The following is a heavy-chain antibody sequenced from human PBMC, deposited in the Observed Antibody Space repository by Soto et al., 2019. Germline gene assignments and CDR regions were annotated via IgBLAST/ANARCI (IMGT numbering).Heavy chain of an antibody. CDR2: IRPKAYGETP. D-gene: IGHD2-15*01. CDR3: TREKVEEVARVPDFDY. V-gene: IGHV3-49*03. CDR1: GFNFGDYA. J-gene: IGHJ4*02. Sequence: EAQLVESGGGLVEPGRSLRLSCAASGFNFGDYALTWFRQVPGKGLEWIGVIRPKAYGETPEYAASVRGRFTISRDDFKSTAYLQMNGLKIEDTAVYFCTREKVEEVARVPDFDYWGQGTLVPVSS.